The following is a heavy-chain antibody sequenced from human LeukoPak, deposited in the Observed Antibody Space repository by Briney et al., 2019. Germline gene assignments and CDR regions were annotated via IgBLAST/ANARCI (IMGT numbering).Heavy chain of an antibody. J-gene: IGHJ6*03. Sequence: GGSLRLSCAASGFTFSSYAMSWVRQAPGKGLEWVSAISGSGGSTYYADSVKGRFTISRDNSKNTLYLQMNSLRAEDTAVYYCAKGGLQTYYYYYYMDVWSKGTTVTVSS. D-gene: IGHD4-11*01. CDR2: ISGSGGST. CDR1: GFTFSSYA. CDR3: AKGGLQTYYYYYYMDV. V-gene: IGHV3-23*01.